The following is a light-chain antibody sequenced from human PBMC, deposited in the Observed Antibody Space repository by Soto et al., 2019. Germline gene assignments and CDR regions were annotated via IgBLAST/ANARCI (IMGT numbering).Light chain of an antibody. CDR1: QSISRY. V-gene: IGKV1-39*01. CDR3: QQSYSSPWT. CDR2: AAP. Sequence: DIQMTQSPSSLSASVGDRVTITCRASQSISRYLNWYQQKPGRAPKLQIYAAPNLQSGVPSRFSGSGSGTDFTLTIRSLQPEDFATYFCQQSYSSPWTFGQGTKVDIK. J-gene: IGKJ1*01.